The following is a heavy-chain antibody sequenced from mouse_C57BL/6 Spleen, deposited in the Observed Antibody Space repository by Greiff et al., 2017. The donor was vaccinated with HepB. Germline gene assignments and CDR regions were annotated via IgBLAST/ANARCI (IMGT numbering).Heavy chain of an antibody. CDR1: GYAFSSYW. Sequence: VQLQQSGAELVKPGASVKISCKASGYAFSSYWMNWVKQRPGKGLEWIGQIYPGDGDTNYNGKFKGKATLTADKSSSTAYMQLSSLTSEDSAVYFCARLGPRDYGSSYEDYWGQGTTLTVSS. J-gene: IGHJ2*01. CDR3: ARLGPRDYGSSYEDY. D-gene: IGHD1-1*01. CDR2: IYPGDGDT. V-gene: IGHV1-80*01.